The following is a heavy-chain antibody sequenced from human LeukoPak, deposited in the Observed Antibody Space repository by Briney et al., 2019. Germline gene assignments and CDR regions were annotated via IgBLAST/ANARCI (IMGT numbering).Heavy chain of an antibody. CDR1: GGSISSSSYY. J-gene: IGHJ4*02. V-gene: IGHV4-39*01. CDR2: IYYSGST. CDR3: ATRTGGSGRVEN. D-gene: IGHD3-10*01. Sequence: SETLSLTCIVSGGSISSSSYYWGWIRQPPGKGLEWIGSIYYSGSTYYNPSLKSRVTISVDTSKNQFSLKLSSVTAADTAVYYCATRTGGSGRVENWGQGTLVTVSS.